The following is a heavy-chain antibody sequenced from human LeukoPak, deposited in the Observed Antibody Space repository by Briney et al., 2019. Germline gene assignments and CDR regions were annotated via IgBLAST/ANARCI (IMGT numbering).Heavy chain of an antibody. CDR3: ARGAWFDP. V-gene: IGHV4-34*01. Sequence: SETLSLTCAVYGGSFSGYYWSWIRQPPGKGLEWIGEINHSGSTNYNPSLKSRVTISVDTSKNQFSLKLSSVTAADTAVYYCARGAWFDPWGQGTLVTVSS. J-gene: IGHJ5*02. CDR1: GGSFSGYY. CDR2: INHSGST.